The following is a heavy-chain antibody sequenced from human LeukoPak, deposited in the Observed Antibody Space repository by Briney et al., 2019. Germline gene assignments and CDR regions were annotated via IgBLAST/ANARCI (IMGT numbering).Heavy chain of an antibody. J-gene: IGHJ3*02. CDR1: GGSISSSSYY. V-gene: IGHV4-39*01. CDR2: IYYSGST. D-gene: IGHD6-19*01. CDR3: ARHLAVADAFDM. Sequence: SETLSLTCTVSGGSISSSSYYWGWIRQPPGKGLEWIGSIYYSGSTYYNPSLKSRVTTSVDTSKNQFSLKLSSVTAADTAVYYCARHLAVADAFDMWGRGTMVSVS.